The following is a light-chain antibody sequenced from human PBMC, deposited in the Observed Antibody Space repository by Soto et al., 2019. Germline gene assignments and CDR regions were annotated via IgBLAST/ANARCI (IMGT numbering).Light chain of an antibody. CDR3: QQYYSTPLT. J-gene: IGKJ4*01. CDR2: WAS. CDR1: QSVLYSSNNKNY. Sequence: DIVMTQSPDSLAVSLGERATINCKSSQSVLYSSNNKNYLAWYQQKPGQPPKLLIYWASTRESGVPDRISGSGSGTDFTLTISSPQAEDVAVYYCQQYYSTPLTFGGGTKVEIK. V-gene: IGKV4-1*01.